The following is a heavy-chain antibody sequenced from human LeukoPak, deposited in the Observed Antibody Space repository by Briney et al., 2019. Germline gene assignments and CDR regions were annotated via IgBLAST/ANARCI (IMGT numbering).Heavy chain of an antibody. V-gene: IGHV3-11*06. CDR3: ARDQKTTYYYDSSGYYRHNWFDP. J-gene: IGHJ5*02. Sequence: GGSLRLSCAASGFTFSDYYMSWIRQAPGKGLEWVSYINSSSSYTNYADSVKGRFTISRDNAKNSLYLQMNSLRAEDTAVYYCARDQKTTYYYDSSGYYRHNWFDPWGQGTLVTVSS. D-gene: IGHD3-22*01. CDR1: GFTFSDYY. CDR2: INSSSSYT.